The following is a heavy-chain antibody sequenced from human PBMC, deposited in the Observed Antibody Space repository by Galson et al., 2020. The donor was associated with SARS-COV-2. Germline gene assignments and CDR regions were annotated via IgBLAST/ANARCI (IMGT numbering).Heavy chain of an antibody. CDR1: GGSITSSGYY. Sequence: SEPLSLTCTVSGGSITSSGYYWTWIRQHPEKGLECTGYISYSGSTFYNPSLKSRVTISLDTSKNQFSLELSSVTAADTALYYCASRPDHVTAYCAVLYYWGQGTLLTVSS. CDR2: ISYSGST. J-gene: IGHJ4*02. D-gene: IGHD5-18*01. CDR3: ASRPDHVTAYCAVLYY. V-gene: IGHV4-31*03.